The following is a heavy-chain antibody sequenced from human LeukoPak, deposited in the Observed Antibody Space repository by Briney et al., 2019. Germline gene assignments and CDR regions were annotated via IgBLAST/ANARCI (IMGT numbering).Heavy chain of an antibody. CDR1: GGSISSGGYY. CDR3: ARRIRDSSSSSDY. D-gene: IGHD6-6*01. V-gene: IGHV4-39*07. J-gene: IGHJ4*02. Sequence: SETLSLTCTVSGGSISSGGYYWSWIRQPPGKGLEWIGEINHSGSTNYNPSLKSRVTISVDTSKNQFSLKLSSVTAADTAVYYCARRIRDSSSSSDYWGQGTLVTVSS. CDR2: INHSGST.